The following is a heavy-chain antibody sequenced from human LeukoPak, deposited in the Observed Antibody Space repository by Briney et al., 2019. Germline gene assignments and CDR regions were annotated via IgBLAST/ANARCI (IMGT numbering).Heavy chain of an antibody. J-gene: IGHJ4*02. D-gene: IGHD6-13*01. CDR1: GFTFDDYG. Sequence: GGSLRLSCEASGFTFDDYGMHWVRQAPGKGLEWVSTISWNSASVGYVDSVKGRFTISRDNAKKTPYLQMNSLRPEDTALYYCAKDYGYSSSWYDYWGQGTLVTVSS. CDR3: AKDYGYSSSWYDY. V-gene: IGHV3-9*01. CDR2: ISWNSASV.